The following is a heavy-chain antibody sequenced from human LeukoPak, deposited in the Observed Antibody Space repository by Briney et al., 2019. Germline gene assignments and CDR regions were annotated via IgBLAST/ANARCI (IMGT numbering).Heavy chain of an antibody. Sequence: ASVKVSYKASGGTFSSYAISWVRQAPGQGLEWMGGIIPIFGTANYAQKFQGRVTITADKSSSTAYMELSSLRSEDTAVYYCARSRYSSGWDYYFDYWGQGTLVTVSS. CDR2: IIPIFGTA. CDR1: GGTFSSYA. V-gene: IGHV1-69*06. CDR3: ARSRYSSGWDYYFDY. D-gene: IGHD6-19*01. J-gene: IGHJ4*02.